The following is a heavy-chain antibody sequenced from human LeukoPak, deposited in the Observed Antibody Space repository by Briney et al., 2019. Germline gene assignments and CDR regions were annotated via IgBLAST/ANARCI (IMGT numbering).Heavy chain of an antibody. CDR3: AKVLPLTFYYMDG. D-gene: IGHD4/OR15-4a*01. CDR2: IRFDGSDK. J-gene: IGHJ6*03. CDR1: GVTFGTYG. Sequence: PGGSLSLSCVASGVTFGTYGLHCVREAPGKGLEWVAFIRFDGSDKYYADSVKGRFTIPRDNSKNTLHLQMNSLRIEDTAMYYCAKVLPLTFYYMDGWGKGNTVTVSS. V-gene: IGHV3-30*02.